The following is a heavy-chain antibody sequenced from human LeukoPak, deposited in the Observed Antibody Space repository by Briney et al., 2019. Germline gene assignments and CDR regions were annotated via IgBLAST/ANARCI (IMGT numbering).Heavy chain of an antibody. J-gene: IGHJ4*02. CDR3: AKSVMVRGVNPLVY. D-gene: IGHD3-10*01. Sequence: GGSLRLSCAASGFTFSSYAMHWVRQAPGKGLEWVAVISYDGSNKYYADSVKGRFTISRDNSKNTLYLQMNSLRAEDTAVYYCAKSVMVRGVNPLVYWGQGTLVTVSS. CDR2: ISYDGSNK. V-gene: IGHV3-30-3*02. CDR1: GFTFSSYA.